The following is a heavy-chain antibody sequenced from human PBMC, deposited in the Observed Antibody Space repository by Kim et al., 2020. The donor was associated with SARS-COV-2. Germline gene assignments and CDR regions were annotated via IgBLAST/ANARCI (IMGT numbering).Heavy chain of an antibody. Sequence: SETLSLTCAVYGGSFSGYYWSWIRQPPGKGLEWIGEINHSGSTNYNPSLKSRVTISVDTSKNQFSLKLSSVTAADTAVYYCADRYCSSTSCNYFDYWCQG. V-gene: IGHV4-34*01. D-gene: IGHD2-2*01. CDR2: INHSGST. CDR1: GGSFSGYY. J-gene: IGHJ4*02. CDR3: ADRYCSSTSCNYFDY.